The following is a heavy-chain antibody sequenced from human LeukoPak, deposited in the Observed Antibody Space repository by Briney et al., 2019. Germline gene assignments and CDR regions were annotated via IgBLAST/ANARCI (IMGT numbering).Heavy chain of an antibody. D-gene: IGHD2-2*01. CDR3: ARGGGTSCYAGGCWFDP. J-gene: IGHJ5*02. CDR2: IYYSGST. V-gene: IGHV4-59*01. CDR1: GGSISSCY. Sequence: PSETLSLTCTVSGGSISSCYWSWIRQPPGKGLEWIGYIYYSGSTNYNPSLKSRVTISVDTSKNQFSLKLSSVTAADTAVYYCARGGGTSCYAGGCWFDPWGQGTLVTVSS.